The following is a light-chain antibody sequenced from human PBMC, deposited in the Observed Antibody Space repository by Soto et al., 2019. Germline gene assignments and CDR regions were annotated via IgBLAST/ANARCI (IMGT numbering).Light chain of an antibody. CDR3: QQYGSSRQT. J-gene: IGKJ1*01. CDR1: QSVTSSY. V-gene: IGKV3-20*01. Sequence: EIVLTQSPGTLSLSPGERATLSCRASQSVTSSYLAWYQQKPGQAPRLLIYGASSRATGIPDRFTGSGSGTDFTLTNSRLEPEDFAVYYCQQYGSSRQTFGQGTKVEIK. CDR2: GAS.